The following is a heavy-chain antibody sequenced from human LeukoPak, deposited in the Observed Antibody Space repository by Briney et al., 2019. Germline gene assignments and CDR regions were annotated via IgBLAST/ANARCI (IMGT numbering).Heavy chain of an antibody. D-gene: IGHD6-19*01. CDR3: ASFLVDSSGWYTSIFRNYFDY. CDR2: IYYTGST. V-gene: IGHV4-39*07. CDR1: GGSISSYY. J-gene: IGHJ4*02. Sequence: PSETLSLTCTVSGGSISSYYWGWIRQPPGKGLEWIGSIYYTGSTNYNPSLKSRVTISVDTSKNQFSLKLSSVTAADTAVYYCASFLVDSSGWYTSIFRNYFDYWGQGTLVTVSS.